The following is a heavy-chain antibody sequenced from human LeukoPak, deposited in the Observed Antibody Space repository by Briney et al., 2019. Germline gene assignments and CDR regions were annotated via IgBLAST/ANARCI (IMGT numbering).Heavy chain of an antibody. CDR2: VKEDGREK. Sequence: SLRVSYAGSEFRSWNGWNWCCLRAPAGERLELTTVKEDGREKNYKASVKSRFTISVDKAKNSLYLQLNTVTAEDTAVYYCARSFYGHDPYYCYMDVWGKGTTVTVSS. D-gene: IGHD2-2*01. CDR1: EFRSWNGW. CDR3: ARSFYGHDPYYCYMDV. J-gene: IGHJ6*03. V-gene: IGHV3-7*01.